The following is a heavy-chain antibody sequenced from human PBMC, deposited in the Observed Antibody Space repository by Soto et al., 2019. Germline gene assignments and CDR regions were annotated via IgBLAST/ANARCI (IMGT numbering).Heavy chain of an antibody. J-gene: IGHJ4*02. Sequence: EVQLLESGGGLVQPGGSLRLSCAASGFTFSSYAMRWVRQAPGQGLEGYSAISGSGGSTYYADSVTGRFTISRDNANTTLYRQINSLRAEDTAVYYCAKRCSGSYYDYWGQGTLVTVSS. CDR1: GFTFSSYA. V-gene: IGHV3-23*01. CDR2: ISGSGGST. CDR3: AKRCSGSYYDY. D-gene: IGHD3-10*02.